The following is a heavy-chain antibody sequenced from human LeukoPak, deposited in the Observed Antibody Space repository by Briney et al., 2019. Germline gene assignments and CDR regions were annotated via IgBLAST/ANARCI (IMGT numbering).Heavy chain of an antibody. CDR3: ARRSISGNSWDYFDY. V-gene: IGHV4-61*05. CDR1: GGSISSNSYY. Sequence: SETLSLTCTVSGGSISSNSYYWGWIRQPPGKGLEWLAFMYYSGSTNYNPSLKSRVTISVDTSKNQFSLKLSSVTAADTAVYYCARRSISGNSWDYFDYWGQGTLVTVSS. CDR2: MYYSGST. D-gene: IGHD4-23*01. J-gene: IGHJ4*02.